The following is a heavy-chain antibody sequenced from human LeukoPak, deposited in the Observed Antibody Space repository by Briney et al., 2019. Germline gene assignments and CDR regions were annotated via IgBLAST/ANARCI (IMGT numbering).Heavy chain of an antibody. CDR1: GFTFSSYA. J-gene: IGHJ4*02. Sequence: GGSLRLSCVASGFTFSSYAMSWFRQAPGRGLEWVSAIDGSGGSTYYADSVKGRFTISRDNSKNTLYLQMHSLRAEDTAIYYCAKDRRLPWDYFDSWGQGTPVTVSS. D-gene: IGHD5-12*01. CDR2: IDGSGGST. V-gene: IGHV3-23*01. CDR3: AKDRRLPWDYFDS.